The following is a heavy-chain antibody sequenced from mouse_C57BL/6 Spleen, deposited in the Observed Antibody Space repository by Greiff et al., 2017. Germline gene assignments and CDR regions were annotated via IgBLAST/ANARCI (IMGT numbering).Heavy chain of an antibody. CDR1: GYSITSGYY. CDR3: ARVDYYGSDY. CDR2: ISYDGSN. J-gene: IGHJ2*01. Sequence: ESGPGLVKPSQSLSLTCSVTGYSITSGYYWNWIRQFPGNKLEWMGYISYDGSNNYNPSLKNRISITRDTSKNQFFLKLNSVTTEDTATYYCARVDYYGSDYWGQGTTRTVSS. D-gene: IGHD1-1*01. V-gene: IGHV3-6*01.